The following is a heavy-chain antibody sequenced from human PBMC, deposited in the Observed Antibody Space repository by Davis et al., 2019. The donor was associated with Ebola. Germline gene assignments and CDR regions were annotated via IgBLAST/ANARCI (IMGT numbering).Heavy chain of an antibody. CDR1: GFTFSSYA. CDR3: AKGSSADY. V-gene: IGHV3-30-3*01. J-gene: IGHJ4*02. D-gene: IGHD6-6*01. Sequence: SLKLSCASSGFTFSSYAMHWVRQAPGKGLERVAVISYDGSNKYYADPVEARFTISSDNSKNTLYLQMNSLRAEDTAVYYCAKGSSADYWGQGTLVTVSS. CDR2: ISYDGSNK.